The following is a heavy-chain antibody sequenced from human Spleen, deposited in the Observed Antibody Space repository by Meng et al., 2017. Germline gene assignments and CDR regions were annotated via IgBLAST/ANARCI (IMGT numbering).Heavy chain of an antibody. CDR2: MNPNSGNT. CDR3: ATCYYDSSGYYAFDY. Sequence: ASVKVSCKASGYTFTSYDINWVRQATGQGLEWMGWMNPNSGNTGYAQKFQGRVTITRNTSISTAYMELSSLRSEDTAVYYCATCYYDSSGYYAFDYWGQGTLVTVSS. CDR1: GYTFTSYD. V-gene: IGHV1-8*03. D-gene: IGHD3-22*01. J-gene: IGHJ4*02.